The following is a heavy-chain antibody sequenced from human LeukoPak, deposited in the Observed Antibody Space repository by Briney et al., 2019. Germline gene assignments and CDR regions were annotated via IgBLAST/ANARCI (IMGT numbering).Heavy chain of an antibody. CDR1: GGTFSKYA. V-gene: IGHV1-69*13. Sequence: SVKVSCKASGGTFSKYAISWMRQAPGQGLEWMGGIIPIFGTANYAQKFRGRVTITADESTSTIYMELSSLRAEDTAVYYCARDNSGLDYWGQGTLVTVSS. CDR3: ARDNSGLDY. CDR2: IIPIFGTA. D-gene: IGHD5-12*01. J-gene: IGHJ4*02.